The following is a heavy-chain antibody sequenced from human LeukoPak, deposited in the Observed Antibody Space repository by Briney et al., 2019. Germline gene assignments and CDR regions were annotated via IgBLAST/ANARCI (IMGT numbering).Heavy chain of an antibody. J-gene: IGHJ4*02. CDR1: GFTFSSYA. V-gene: IGHV7-4-1*02. Sequence: PGGSLRLSCAASGFTFSSYAMNWVRQAPGQGLEWVGWINTNTGDPTYAQGFTGRFVFSLDTSVSTAYLQISSLKPEDTAVYYCARDWTTVSAPVGYWGQGSLVTVSS. D-gene: IGHD4-17*01. CDR2: INTNTGDP. CDR3: ARDWTTVSAPVGY.